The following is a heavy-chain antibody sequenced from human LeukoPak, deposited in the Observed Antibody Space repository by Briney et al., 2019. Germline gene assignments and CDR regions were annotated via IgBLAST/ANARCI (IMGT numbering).Heavy chain of an antibody. D-gene: IGHD2-21*02. CDR2: IYYTGST. J-gene: IGHJ4*02. Sequence: SETLSLTCTVSGGSISSSDYYWGWIRQPPGRGLEWIGSIYYTGSTYYNPSLKSRVIISVDTSKTQFSLKLSSVTAADTAVYYCARDRVSGIREVDYWGQGILVTVSS. CDR3: ARDRVSGIREVDY. V-gene: IGHV4-39*07. CDR1: GGSISSSDYY.